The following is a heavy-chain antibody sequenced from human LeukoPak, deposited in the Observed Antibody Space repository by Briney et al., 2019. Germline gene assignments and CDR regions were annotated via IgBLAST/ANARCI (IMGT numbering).Heavy chain of an antibody. J-gene: IGHJ4*02. CDR2: IKQDGSEK. CDR3: ARDGIVTRNFDY. D-gene: IGHD1-26*01. Sequence: GGALRLSCAASGFTFSSYGMSWVRQAPGKGLEWVANIKQDGSEKYYVDSVKGRFTISRDNAKNSLYLQMNSLRAEDTAVYYCARDGIVTRNFDYWGQGTLVTVSS. V-gene: IGHV3-7*01. CDR1: GFTFSSYG.